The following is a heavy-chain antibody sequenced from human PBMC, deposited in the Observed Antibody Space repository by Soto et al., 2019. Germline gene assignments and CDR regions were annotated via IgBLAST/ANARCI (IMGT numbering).Heavy chain of an antibody. J-gene: IGHJ3*02. D-gene: IGHD3-22*01. Sequence: ASVKVSCKASGYTFTSYDINWVRQATGQGLEWMGWMNPNSGNTGYAQKFQGRVTMTRNTSISTAYMELSSLRSEDTAVYYCARXEYYYDSSGNYYDAFDIWGQGTMVTVSS. CDR2: MNPNSGNT. V-gene: IGHV1-8*01. CDR3: ARXEYYYDSSGNYYDAFDI. CDR1: GYTFTSYD.